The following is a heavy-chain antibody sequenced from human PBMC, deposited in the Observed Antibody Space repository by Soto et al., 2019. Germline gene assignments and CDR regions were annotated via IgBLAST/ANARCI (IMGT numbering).Heavy chain of an antibody. Sequence: VGSLRLSCAASGFTFSSYGMHWVRQAPGKGLEWVAVISYDGSNKYYADSVKGRFTISRDNSKNTLYLQMNSLRAEDTAVYYCAKDRLPRWTSGYYGMDVWGQGTTVTVSS. V-gene: IGHV3-30*18. J-gene: IGHJ6*02. CDR2: ISYDGSNK. CDR1: GFTFSSYG. CDR3: AKDRLPRWTSGYYGMDV. D-gene: IGHD4-17*01.